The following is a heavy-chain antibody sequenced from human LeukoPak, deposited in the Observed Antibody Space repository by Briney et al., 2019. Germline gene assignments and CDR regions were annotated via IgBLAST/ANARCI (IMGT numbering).Heavy chain of an antibody. D-gene: IGHD6-19*01. V-gene: IGHV4-4*07. CDR2: IYPSGST. CDR3: ARQGSGWYGSDY. Sequence: PSETLSLTCTVSGGSISSYYWSWIRQPAGKGLEWIGRIYPSGSTDYNPSLKSRDTMSVDTSKNHFSLNLSSVTAADTAVYYCARQGSGWYGSDYWGQGTLVTVSS. J-gene: IGHJ4*02. CDR1: GGSISSYY.